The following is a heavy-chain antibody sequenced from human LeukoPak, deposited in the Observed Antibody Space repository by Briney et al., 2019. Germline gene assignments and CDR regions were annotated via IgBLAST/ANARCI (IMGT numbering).Heavy chain of an antibody. Sequence: ASVKVSCKASGGTFSSYAISWVRQAPGQGLEWMGRIIPILGIANYAQKFQGRVTITADKSTSTAYMELSSLRSEDTAVYYCAKSSEYCSGGSCYSGWFDPWGQGTLVTVSS. CDR3: AKSSEYCSGGSCYSGWFDP. D-gene: IGHD2-15*01. CDR1: GGTFSSYA. CDR2: IIPILGIA. J-gene: IGHJ5*02. V-gene: IGHV1-69*04.